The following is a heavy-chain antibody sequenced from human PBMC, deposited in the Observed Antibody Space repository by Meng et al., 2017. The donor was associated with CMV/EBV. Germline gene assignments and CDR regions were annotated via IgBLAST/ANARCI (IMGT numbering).Heavy chain of an antibody. Sequence: WAASGFTFSGYAMHWVRQAPGKGLEWVAVISYDGSNKYYADSVRGRFTISRDNSKNTLYLQMNSLRAEDTALYYCVRGWQQLAFDYWGQGTLVTVSS. CDR2: ISYDGSNK. D-gene: IGHD6-13*01. J-gene: IGHJ4*02. CDR3: VRGWQQLAFDY. CDR1: GFTFSGYA. V-gene: IGHV3-30-3*01.